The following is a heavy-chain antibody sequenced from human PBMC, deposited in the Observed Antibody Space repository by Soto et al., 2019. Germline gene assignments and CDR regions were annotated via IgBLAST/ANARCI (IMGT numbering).Heavy chain of an antibody. CDR3: ARPKNSGYDPNWFDP. CDR2: IDPSDSYT. D-gene: IGHD5-12*01. V-gene: IGHV5-10-1*01. J-gene: IGHJ5*02. CDR1: GYSFTSYW. Sequence: GESLKISCKGSGYSFTSYWISWVRQMPGKGLEWMGRIDPSDSYTNYSPSFQGHVTISADKSISTAYLQWSSLKASDTAMYYCARPKNSGYDPNWFDPWGQGTLVTVSS.